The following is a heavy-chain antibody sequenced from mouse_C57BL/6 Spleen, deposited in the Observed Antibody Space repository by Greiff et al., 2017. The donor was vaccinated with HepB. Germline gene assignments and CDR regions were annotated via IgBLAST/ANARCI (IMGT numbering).Heavy chain of an antibody. CDR2: ISYDGSN. D-gene: IGHD2-4*01. Sequence: EVQLVESGPGLVKPSQSLSLTCSVTGYSITSGYYWNWIRQFPGNKLEWMGYISYDGSNNYNPSLKNRISITRDTSKNQFFLKLNSVTTEDTATYYCARGPIYYDYEGAMDYWGQGTSVTVSS. CDR1: GYSITSGYY. J-gene: IGHJ4*01. V-gene: IGHV3-6*01. CDR3: ARGPIYYDYEGAMDY.